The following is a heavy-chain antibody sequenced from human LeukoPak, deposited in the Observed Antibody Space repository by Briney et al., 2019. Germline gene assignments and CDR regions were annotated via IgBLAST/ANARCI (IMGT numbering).Heavy chain of an antibody. CDR3: ASGRGSYDY. J-gene: IGHJ4*02. CDR2: IYYSGST. V-gene: IGHV4-59*01. D-gene: IGHD1-26*01. CDR1: GGSISSYY. Sequence: SETLSPTCTVSGGSISSYYWSWIRQPPGKGLEWIGYIYYSGSTNYNPSLKSRVTISVDTSKNQFSLKLSSVTAADTAVYYCASGRGSYDYWGQGTLVTVSS.